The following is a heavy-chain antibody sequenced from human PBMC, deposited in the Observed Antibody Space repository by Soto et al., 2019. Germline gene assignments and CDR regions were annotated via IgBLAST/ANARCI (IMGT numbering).Heavy chain of an antibody. CDR3: AKVENRYSVSLGLFDY. D-gene: IGHD1-26*01. Sequence: QVQLVESGGGVVQPGRSLRLSCAASGFTFSSYGMHWVRQAPGKGLEWVAVISDDGSNKYYADSVKGRFTISRDNSKNTLYLQMNSLRAEDTAVYYCAKVENRYSVSLGLFDYWGQGTLVTVSS. J-gene: IGHJ4*02. CDR1: GFTFSSYG. V-gene: IGHV3-30*18. CDR2: ISDDGSNK.